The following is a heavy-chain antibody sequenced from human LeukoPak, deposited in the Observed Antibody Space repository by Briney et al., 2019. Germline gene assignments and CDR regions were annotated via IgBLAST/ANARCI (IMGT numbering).Heavy chain of an antibody. D-gene: IGHD6-19*01. Sequence: PGGSLRLSCAASGFTFSSYGMHWVRQAPGKGLEWVAVISYDGSNKYYADSVKGRFTISRDNSKNTLYLQMNSLRAEDTAVYYCARDQGGSSGWSESFDYWGQGTLVTVSS. V-gene: IGHV3-30*03. CDR1: GFTFSSYG. J-gene: IGHJ4*02. CDR2: ISYDGSNK. CDR3: ARDQGGSSGWSESFDY.